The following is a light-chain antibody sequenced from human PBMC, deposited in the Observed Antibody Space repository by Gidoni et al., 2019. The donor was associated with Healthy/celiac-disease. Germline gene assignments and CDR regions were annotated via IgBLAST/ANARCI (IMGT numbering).Light chain of an antibody. Sequence: QSALTQPASGSGPPGQSITISCTGTSSDVGGYNYVSWYQQHPGKAPNLMIYEVSNRPSGVSNRFSGSKSGNTASLTISGLQAEDEADYYCSSYTSSSPYVFGTGTKVTVL. CDR2: EVS. J-gene: IGLJ1*01. CDR1: SSDVGGYNY. V-gene: IGLV2-14*01. CDR3: SSYTSSSPYV.